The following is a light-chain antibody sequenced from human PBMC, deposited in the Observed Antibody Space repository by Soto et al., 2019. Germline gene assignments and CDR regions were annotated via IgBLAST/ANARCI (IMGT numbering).Light chain of an antibody. V-gene: IGKV1-9*01. CDR2: AVS. J-gene: IGKJ3*01. CDR1: QGISSY. Sequence: DIQLTPSPSFLSASVGDRVTITCRASQGISSYLAWYQQKPGKAPKLLIYAVSTLQSGVPSRFTGIASGTEFTLTINSLQPEDYATYYCQQLDSYPVTGGPRTRDDIK. CDR3: QQLDSYPVT.